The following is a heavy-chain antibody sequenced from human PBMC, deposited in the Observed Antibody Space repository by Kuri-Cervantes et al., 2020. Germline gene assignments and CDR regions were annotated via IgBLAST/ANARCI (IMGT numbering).Heavy chain of an antibody. CDR2: ISYDGSNK. Sequence: GGSLRLSCAASGFTFSSYGMHWVRQALGKGLEWVAVISYDGSNKYYADSVKGRFTISRDNSKNTLYLQMNSLRAEDTAVYYCAKETTGYSYGNLDYWGQGTLVTVSS. D-gene: IGHD5-18*01. V-gene: IGHV3-30*18. J-gene: IGHJ4*02. CDR3: AKETTGYSYGNLDY. CDR1: GFTFSSYG.